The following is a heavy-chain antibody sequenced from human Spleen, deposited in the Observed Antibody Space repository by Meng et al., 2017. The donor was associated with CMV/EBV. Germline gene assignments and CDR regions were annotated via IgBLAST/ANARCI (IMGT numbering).Heavy chain of an antibody. D-gene: IGHD3-3*01. Sequence: GGSLRLSCAASEFTFSSYGMNWVRQAPGKGLEWVSYISPTSNTIYYTDSVKGRFTVSRDNAKNSLFLQMNSLRAEDTAVYYCARGIPYYDFWSGYYGMDVWGQGTTVTVSS. CDR2: ISPTSNTI. CDR1: EFTFSSYG. V-gene: IGHV3-48*03. CDR3: ARGIPYYDFWSGYYGMDV. J-gene: IGHJ6*02.